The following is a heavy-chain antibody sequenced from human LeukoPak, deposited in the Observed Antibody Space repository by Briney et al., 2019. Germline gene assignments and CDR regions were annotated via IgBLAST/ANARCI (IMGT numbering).Heavy chain of an antibody. V-gene: IGHV1-2*02. CDR2: INPNSGGT. J-gene: IGHJ4*02. Sequence: EASVKVSCKASGYTFTGYYMHWVRQAPGQGLEWMGWINPNSGGTNYAQKFQGRVTMTRDTSISTAYMELSRLRSDDTAVYYCARLTEYYYDSSGYYTEDDYWGQGTLVTVSS. CDR3: ARLTEYYYDSSGYYTEDDY. D-gene: IGHD3-22*01. CDR1: GYTFTGYY.